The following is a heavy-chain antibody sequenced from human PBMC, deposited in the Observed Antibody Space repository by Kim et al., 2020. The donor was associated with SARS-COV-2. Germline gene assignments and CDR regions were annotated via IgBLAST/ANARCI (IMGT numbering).Heavy chain of an antibody. D-gene: IGHD3-22*01. V-gene: IGHV3-30*01. J-gene: IGHJ4*02. Sequence: VKGRFTISRDNSKNTLYLQMNSLRAEDTAVYYCARDGFMFYYDSSGFFDYWGQGTLVTVSS. CDR3: ARDGFMFYYDSSGFFDY.